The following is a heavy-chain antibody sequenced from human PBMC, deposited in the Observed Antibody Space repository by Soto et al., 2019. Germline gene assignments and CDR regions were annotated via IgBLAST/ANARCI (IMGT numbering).Heavy chain of an antibody. Sequence: VQLVESGGCVVQPGRSLRLSCAASGFTFSSYAMHWVRQAPGKGLEWVAVISYDGSNKYYADSVKGRFTISRDNSKNTLYLQMNSLRAEDTAVYYCARGESFYDSSGYPDYWGQGTLVTVSS. CDR1: GFTFSSYA. D-gene: IGHD3-22*01. CDR2: ISYDGSNK. V-gene: IGHV3-30-3*01. CDR3: ARGESFYDSSGYPDY. J-gene: IGHJ4*02.